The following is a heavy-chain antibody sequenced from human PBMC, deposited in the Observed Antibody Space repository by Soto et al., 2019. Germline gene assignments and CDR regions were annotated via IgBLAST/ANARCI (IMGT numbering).Heavy chain of an antibody. CDR1: GFTFSSYA. V-gene: IGHV3-30-3*01. CDR3: ARVLAFYCSSTSCYRYYYYGMDV. Sequence: GGSLRLSCAASGFTFSSYAMHWVRQAPGKGLEWVAVISYDGSNKYYADSVKGRFTISRDNSKNTLYLQMNSLRAEATAVYYCARVLAFYCSSTSCYRYYYYGMDVWGQGTTVTVSS. D-gene: IGHD2-2*02. CDR2: ISYDGSNK. J-gene: IGHJ6*02.